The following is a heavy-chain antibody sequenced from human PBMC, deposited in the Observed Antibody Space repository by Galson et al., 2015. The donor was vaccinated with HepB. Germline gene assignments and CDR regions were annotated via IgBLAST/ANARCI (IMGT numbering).Heavy chain of an antibody. D-gene: IGHD1-26*01. Sequence: SLRLSCAASGFTFGDYAMSWFRQAPGKGLEWVGFIRSQAYGGTTEYAASVKDRFTISRDDSKSIAYLQMNSLKTEDTAVYYCSRDPWELRDYWGQGTLVTVSS. CDR3: SRDPWELRDY. CDR1: GFTFGDYA. J-gene: IGHJ4*02. CDR2: IRSQAYGGTT. V-gene: IGHV3-49*03.